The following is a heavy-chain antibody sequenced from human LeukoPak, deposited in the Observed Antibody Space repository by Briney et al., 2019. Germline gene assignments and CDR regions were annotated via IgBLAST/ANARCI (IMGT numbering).Heavy chain of an antibody. Sequence: GASVKVSCKASGYSFTGYYMHWVRQAPGQGLEWMGRISPNSGGTNYAQKFQGRVTMTRDTSISTAYMELSSLRSDDTAVYYCARDGTAAKFDPWGQGTLVTVSS. CDR3: ARDGTAAKFDP. CDR2: ISPNSGGT. V-gene: IGHV1-2*06. J-gene: IGHJ5*02. D-gene: IGHD6-13*01. CDR1: GYSFTGYY.